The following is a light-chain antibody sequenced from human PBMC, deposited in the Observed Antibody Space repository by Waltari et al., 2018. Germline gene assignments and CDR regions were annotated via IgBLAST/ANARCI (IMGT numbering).Light chain of an antibody. CDR3: CSYAGSYTLV. CDR2: DVS. V-gene: IGLV2-11*01. Sequence: QSALTQPRSVSGSPGQSVTISCTGTSSDVGGYNSFSWYQQHPGKAPKLMIYDVSKRPSGVPDRFSGSKSGNTASLTISGLQAEDEADYYCCSYAGSYTLVFGGGTKLTVL. CDR1: SSDVGGYNS. J-gene: IGLJ2*01.